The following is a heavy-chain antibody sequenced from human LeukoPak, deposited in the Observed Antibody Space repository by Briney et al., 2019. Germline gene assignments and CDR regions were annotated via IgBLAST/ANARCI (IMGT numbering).Heavy chain of an antibody. CDR1: GFTFSSYA. Sequence: GGSLRLSCAASGFTFSSYAITWIRQAPGKGLEWVSTISGSGHNTYYADSVQGRFTISRDNSKNTLFLQMNSLRAEDTAVYYCAKDPNGDYVGAFDMWGQGTMVTVSS. CDR3: AKDPNGDYVGAFDM. V-gene: IGHV3-23*01. D-gene: IGHD4-17*01. CDR2: ISGSGHNT. J-gene: IGHJ3*02.